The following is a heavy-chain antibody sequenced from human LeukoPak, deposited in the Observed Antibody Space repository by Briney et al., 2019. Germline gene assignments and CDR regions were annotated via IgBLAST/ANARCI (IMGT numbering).Heavy chain of an antibody. CDR1: GFTFSSYG. CDR2: ISYDGSNK. V-gene: IGHV3-30*18. CDR3: AKDVKVGAHYFDY. D-gene: IGHD1-26*01. J-gene: IGHJ4*02. Sequence: GGSLRLSCAAAGFTFSSYGMHWVRQAPGKGLEWVAVISYDGSNKYYADSVKGRFTISRDNSKNTLYLQMNSLRAEDTAVYYCAKDVKVGAHYFDYWGQGTLVTVSS.